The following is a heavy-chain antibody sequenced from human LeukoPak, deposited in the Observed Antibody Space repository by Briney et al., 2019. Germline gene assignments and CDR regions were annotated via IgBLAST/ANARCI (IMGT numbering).Heavy chain of an antibody. CDR2: INAYNGNT. J-gene: IGHJ4*02. CDR1: GYTFTSYG. D-gene: IGHD1-1*01. Sequence: GASVKVSCKASGYTFTSYGFSWVRQAPGQGLEWMGWINAYNGNTNYAQKLQGRVTMTTDTSTSTAYMELRSLRFDDTAVYYCARRQGTTLSFDYWGQGTRSPSPQ. CDR3: ARRQGTTLSFDY. V-gene: IGHV1-18*01.